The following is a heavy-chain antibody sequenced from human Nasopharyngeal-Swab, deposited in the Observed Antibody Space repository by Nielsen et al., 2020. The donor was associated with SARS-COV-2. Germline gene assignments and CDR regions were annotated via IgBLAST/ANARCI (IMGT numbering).Heavy chain of an antibody. Sequence: ASVKVSCKVSGYTLTELSMHWVRQAPGKGLEWMGGFDPEDGETIYAQKFQGRVTMTEDTSTDTGYMELSSLRSEDTAVYYCATVPPRGCCSSTSCYPSLDYWGQGTLVTVSS. CDR2: FDPEDGET. CDR1: GYTLTELS. CDR3: ATVPPRGCCSSTSCYPSLDY. J-gene: IGHJ4*02. V-gene: IGHV1-24*01. D-gene: IGHD2-2*01.